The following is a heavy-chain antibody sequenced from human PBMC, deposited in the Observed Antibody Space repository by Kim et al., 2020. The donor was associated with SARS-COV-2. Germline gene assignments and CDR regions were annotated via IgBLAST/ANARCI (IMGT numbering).Heavy chain of an antibody. D-gene: IGHD5-12*01. CDR1: GYTFTSYY. V-gene: IGHV1-46*01. CDR2: INPSGGST. Sequence: ASVKVSCKASGYTFTSYYMHWVRQAPGQGLEWMGIINPSGGSTSYAQKFQGRVTMTRDTSTSTAYMELSSLRSEDTAVYYCARDRVVIVAMRAGHAFDYWGQXXXVT. CDR3: ARDRVVIVAMRAGHAFDY. J-gene: IGHJ4*02.